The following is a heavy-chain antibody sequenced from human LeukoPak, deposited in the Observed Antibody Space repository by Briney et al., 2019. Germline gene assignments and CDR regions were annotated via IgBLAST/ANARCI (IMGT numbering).Heavy chain of an antibody. V-gene: IGHV3-23*01. CDR2: ISGSGGST. J-gene: IGHJ4*02. Sequence: GGSLRLSCAASGFTFSSYAMSWVRQAPGKGLEWVSAISGSGGSTYYADSVKGRFTISRDNSKNTLYLQMNSLRAEDTAVYHCAKRKYYDFWIANYWGQGTLVTVSS. CDR1: GFTFSSYA. CDR3: AKRKYYDFWIANY. D-gene: IGHD3-3*01.